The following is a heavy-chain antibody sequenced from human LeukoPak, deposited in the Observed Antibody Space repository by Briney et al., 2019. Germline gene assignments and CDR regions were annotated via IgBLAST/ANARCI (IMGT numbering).Heavy chain of an antibody. J-gene: IGHJ2*01. D-gene: IGHD2-21*02. CDR3: ARVYCGGDCYLDYWYFDL. Sequence: SETLSLTCTVSGGSISSSSYYWGWIRQPPGKGLEWIGSIYYSGSTYYNPSLKSRVTISVDTSKNQFSLKLSSVTAADTAVYYCARVYCGGDCYLDYWYFDLWGRGTLVTVSS. V-gene: IGHV4-39*07. CDR1: GGSISSSSYY. CDR2: IYYSGST.